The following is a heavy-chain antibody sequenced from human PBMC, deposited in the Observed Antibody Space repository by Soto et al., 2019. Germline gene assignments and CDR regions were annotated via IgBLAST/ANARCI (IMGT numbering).Heavy chain of an antibody. CDR1: GFTFSSYG. J-gene: IGHJ5*02. D-gene: IGHD6-13*01. Sequence: PGGSLRLSCAASGFTFSSYGMHWVRQAPGKGLEWVAVISYDGSNKYYADSVKGRFTISRDNSKNTLYLQMNSLRAEDTAVYYCAKGGYSSSWGDNWFDPWGQGTLVTVSS. CDR2: ISYDGSNK. V-gene: IGHV3-30*18. CDR3: AKGGYSSSWGDNWFDP.